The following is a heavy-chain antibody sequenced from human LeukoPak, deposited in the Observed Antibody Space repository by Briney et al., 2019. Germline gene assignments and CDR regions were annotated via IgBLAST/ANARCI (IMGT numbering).Heavy chain of an antibody. J-gene: IGHJ1*01. V-gene: IGHV3-15*01. CDR1: GFTFINAW. CDR2: IKSKIDGGTT. Sequence: PGGSLSLSCAASGFTFINAWMSWVRQARGKGLEWVGRIKSKIDGGTTDYAAPVKGRFTISRDDSKDTLYLQMDSLKTEDTAVYYCSSLRGSSSQYSQHWGQGTLVTVSS. CDR3: SSLRGSSSQYSQH. D-gene: IGHD6-13*01.